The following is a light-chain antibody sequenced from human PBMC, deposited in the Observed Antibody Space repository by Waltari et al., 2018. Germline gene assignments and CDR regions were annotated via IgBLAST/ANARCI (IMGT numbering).Light chain of an antibody. CDR3: QQYNNWPPYT. J-gene: IGKJ2*01. CDR2: GAS. V-gene: IGKV3-15*01. Sequence: EIVMTQSPATLSVSPGERATLSCRASQSVSSNLAWYLQKPGQAPRLLIYGASTRATGIAARFSGSGSGTEFTLTISSLQSEDFAVYYCQQYNNWPPYTFGQGTKLEIK. CDR1: QSVSSN.